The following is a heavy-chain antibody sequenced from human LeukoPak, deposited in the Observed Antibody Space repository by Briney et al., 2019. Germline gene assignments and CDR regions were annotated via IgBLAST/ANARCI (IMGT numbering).Heavy chain of an antibody. D-gene: IGHD3-10*01. J-gene: IGHJ5*02. Sequence: GGSLRPSCAAPGFTFRSYAMSWVRQAPGKGLKWVSAISENGGSTYYADSVKGRFPISRENSKKPLSLKVTSLRARTPPVNSCAKRWFGDRWGQETRVTVSS. CDR2: ISENGGST. CDR1: GFTFRSYA. CDR3: AKRWFGDR. V-gene: IGHV3-23*01.